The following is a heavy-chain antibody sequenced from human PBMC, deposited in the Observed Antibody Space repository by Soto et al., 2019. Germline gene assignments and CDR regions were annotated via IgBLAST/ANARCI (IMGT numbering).Heavy chain of an antibody. CDR2: IYYSGST. D-gene: IGHD2-2*01. Sequence: SETLSLTCTVSGYSISSYYWSWIRQPPGKGLEWIGYIYYSGSTNYNPSLKSRVTISVDTSKNQFSLKLSSVTAADTAVYYCARLVPAAILKIAWFDPWGQGTLVTVSS. V-gene: IGHV4-59*08. J-gene: IGHJ5*02. CDR3: ARLVPAAILKIAWFDP. CDR1: GYSISSYY.